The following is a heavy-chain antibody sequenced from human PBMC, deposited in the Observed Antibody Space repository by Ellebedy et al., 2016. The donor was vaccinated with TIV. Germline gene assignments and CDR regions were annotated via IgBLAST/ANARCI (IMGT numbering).Heavy chain of an antibody. CDR1: GGSISSSSYY. D-gene: IGHD3-22*01. V-gene: IGHV4-39*01. CDR2: IYYSGST. Sequence: MPGGSLRLSCTVSGGSISSSSYYWGWIRQPPGKGLEWIGSIYYSGSTYYNPSLKSRVTISVDTSKNQFSLKLSSVTAADTAVYYCAMRPYYYDSRDAFDIWGQGTMVTVSS. CDR3: AMRPYYYDSRDAFDI. J-gene: IGHJ3*02.